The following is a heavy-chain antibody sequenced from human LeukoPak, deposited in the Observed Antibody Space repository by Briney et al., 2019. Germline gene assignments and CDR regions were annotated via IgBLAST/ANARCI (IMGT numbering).Heavy chain of an antibody. V-gene: IGHV4-39*01. CDR1: GVSISSSSHY. CDR2: VSHIGST. D-gene: IGHD1-1*01. Sequence: SETLSLTCTASGVSISSSSHYWAWIRQPPGMGLEWIGTVSHIGSTYYNPSLKSRVTIFVDTSKSQISLNLNSVTAADTAIYYCVRHATGTTLNNWGQGTQVTVSS. CDR3: VRHATGTTLNN. J-gene: IGHJ4*02.